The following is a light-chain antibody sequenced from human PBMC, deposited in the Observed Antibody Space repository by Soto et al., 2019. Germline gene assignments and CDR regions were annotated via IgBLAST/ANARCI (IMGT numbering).Light chain of an antibody. Sequence: DIVMTQSPDSLAVSLGERATINCKSSQSVLYSSNNRNYLAWYQQRPGQPPRVIISWASTRESGVPDRFSGSGSGTHLTLTMNSLQAEDVAVYYCQQYFSTPPTFGGGTKVEIK. CDR1: QSVLYSSNNRNY. V-gene: IGKV4-1*01. CDR3: QQYFSTPPT. CDR2: WAS. J-gene: IGKJ4*01.